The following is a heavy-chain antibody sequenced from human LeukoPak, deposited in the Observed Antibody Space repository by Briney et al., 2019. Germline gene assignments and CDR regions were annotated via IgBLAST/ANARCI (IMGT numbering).Heavy chain of an antibody. CDR3: ARVRDFWSGSPHFDY. V-gene: IGHV4-34*01. J-gene: IGHJ4*02. Sequence: SETLSLTCAVYGGSFSGHFWSWIRQTPEKGLQWIGEINHSETTSYNPSLKSRVTISVDTSKNQFSLKLSSVTAADTAVYYCARVRDFWSGSPHFDYWGQGTLVTVSS. D-gene: IGHD3-3*01. CDR1: GGSFSGHF. CDR2: INHSETT.